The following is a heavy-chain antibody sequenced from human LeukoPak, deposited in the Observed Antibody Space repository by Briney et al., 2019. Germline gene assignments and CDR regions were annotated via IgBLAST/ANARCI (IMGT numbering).Heavy chain of an antibody. D-gene: IGHD3-3*01. CDR3: ARVRSGTLYDAFDV. J-gene: IGHJ3*01. Sequence: GGSLRLSCAASGFTFSSYAMHWVRQAPGKGLEWVAVISYDGSNKYYADSAKGRFTISRDNSKNSLYLQMNSLRAEDTAVYYCARVRSGTLYDAFDVWGQGTMVTVSS. CDR2: ISYDGSNK. CDR1: GFTFSSYA. V-gene: IGHV3-30*04.